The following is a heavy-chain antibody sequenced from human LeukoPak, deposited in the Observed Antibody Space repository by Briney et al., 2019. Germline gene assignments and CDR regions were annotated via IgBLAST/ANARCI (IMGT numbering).Heavy chain of an antibody. CDR1: GFTVSSNY. D-gene: IGHD5-18*01. CDR3: ARAESGYSYGYIYYYGMDV. V-gene: IGHV3-53*01. J-gene: IGHJ6*02. CDR2: IYSGGST. Sequence: GGSLRLSCAASGFTVSSNYMSWVRQAPGKGLEWVSVIYSGGSTYYADSVKGRFTISRDNSKNTLYLRMNSLRAEDTAVYYCARAESGYSYGYIYYYGMDVWGQGTTVTVSS.